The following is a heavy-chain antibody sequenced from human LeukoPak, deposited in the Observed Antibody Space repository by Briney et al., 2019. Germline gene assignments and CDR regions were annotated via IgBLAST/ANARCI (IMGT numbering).Heavy chain of an antibody. V-gene: IGHV4-39*01. CDR1: GGSISSSSYY. CDR2: IYYSGST. Sequence: SETLSLTCTVSGGSISSSSYYWGWIRQPPGKGLEWIGSIYYSGSTYYNPSLKSRVTISVDTSKNQFSLKLSSVTAADTAVYYCARFPSYYYDSSGYYSGWGQGTLVTVSS. D-gene: IGHD3-22*01. CDR3: ARFPSYYYDSSGYYSG. J-gene: IGHJ4*02.